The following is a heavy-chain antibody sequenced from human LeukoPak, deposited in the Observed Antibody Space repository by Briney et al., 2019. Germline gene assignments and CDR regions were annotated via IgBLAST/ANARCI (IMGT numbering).Heavy chain of an antibody. D-gene: IGHD6-13*01. Sequence: SETLSLTCAVYGGSFSGYYWSWIRQPPGKGLEWIGEINHSGSTNYNPSLKSRVTISVDTSKNQFSLKLSSVTAADTAVYYCARGREQQLVPPTRRMFDPWGQGTLVTVSS. V-gene: IGHV4-34*01. CDR3: ARGREQQLVPPTRRMFDP. J-gene: IGHJ5*02. CDR1: GGSFSGYY. CDR2: INHSGST.